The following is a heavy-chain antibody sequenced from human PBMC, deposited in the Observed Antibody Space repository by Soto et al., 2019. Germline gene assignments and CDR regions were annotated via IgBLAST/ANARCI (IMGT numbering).Heavy chain of an antibody. J-gene: IGHJ4*02. CDR1: GYTFTNYD. CDR2: ISPYSGNT. V-gene: IGHV1-18*01. CDR3: VRFASSGWYTGGY. Sequence: QILLVQSGAEVKKPEASVKVSCKASGYTFTNYDIGWVRQAPGQGLEWMGWISPYSGNTKYAQKFQGRVTMTTDTSTTTAYMELRSLRSDDTAVFYCVRFASSGWYTGGYWGQGTLVTVSS. D-gene: IGHD6-19*01.